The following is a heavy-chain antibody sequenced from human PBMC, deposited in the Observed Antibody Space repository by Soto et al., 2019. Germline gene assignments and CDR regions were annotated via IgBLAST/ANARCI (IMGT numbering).Heavy chain of an antibody. CDR1: GDSVSSNSAA. D-gene: IGHD6-6*01. V-gene: IGHV6-1*01. CDR2: TYYRSKWYN. Sequence: PSQTLPLTCAISGDSVSSNSAAWNWIRQSPSRGLEWLGRTYYRSKWYNDYAVSVKSRITLNPDTSKNQFSLQLNSVTPEDTAVYYRARASIKPPLVYSSSSGQENFGYWSQGTLVTVSS. CDR3: ARASIKPPLVYSSSSGQENFGY. J-gene: IGHJ4*02.